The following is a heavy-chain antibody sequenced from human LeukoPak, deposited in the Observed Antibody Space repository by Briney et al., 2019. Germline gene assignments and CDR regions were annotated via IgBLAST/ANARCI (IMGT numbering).Heavy chain of an antibody. D-gene: IGHD5-18*01. V-gene: IGHV1-2*02. CDR3: ARVSYGPTPPYYYYYMDV. CDR2: INPNSGGT. Sequence: ASVKVSCKASGYTFTGYYMHWVRQAPGQGLEWMGWINPNSGGTNYAQKFQGRVTMTRDTSISTAYMELSRLRSDDTAVYYCARVSYGPTPPYYYYYMDVWGMGTSVIVSS. CDR1: GYTFTGYY. J-gene: IGHJ6*03.